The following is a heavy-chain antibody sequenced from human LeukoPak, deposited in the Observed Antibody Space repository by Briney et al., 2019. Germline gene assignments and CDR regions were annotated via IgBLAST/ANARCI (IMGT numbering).Heavy chain of an antibody. CDR2: ISGSGGST. J-gene: IGHJ4*02. Sequence: PGGSLRLSCAASGFTFSSYAMSWVRQAPGKGLEWVSAISGSGGSTYYADSVKGRFTISRDNSKNTLYLQMNSLRAEDTAVYYCAKDLGSSSWWYYFDYWGQGTLVTVSS. D-gene: IGHD6-13*01. CDR1: GFTFSSYA. V-gene: IGHV3-23*01. CDR3: AKDLGSSSWWYYFDY.